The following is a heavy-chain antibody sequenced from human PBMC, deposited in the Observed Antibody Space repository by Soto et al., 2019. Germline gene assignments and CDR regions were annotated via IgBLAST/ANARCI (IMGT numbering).Heavy chain of an antibody. V-gene: IGHV2-5*02. CDR1: GFSLSTSGVG. J-gene: IGHJ4*02. Sequence: QITLKESGPTLVKPTQTLTLTCTFSGFSLSTSGVGVGWIRQPPGKALEWLALIYWDDDKRYSPSLKSRLTITKDTSKHQVVLTMTNMDPVDTAPYSCAHRHQGWFGEYWGQGTLVTVSS. CDR3: AHRHQGWFGEY. CDR2: IYWDDDK. D-gene: IGHD3-10*01.